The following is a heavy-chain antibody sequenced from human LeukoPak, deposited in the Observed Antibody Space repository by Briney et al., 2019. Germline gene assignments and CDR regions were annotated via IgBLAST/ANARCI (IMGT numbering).Heavy chain of an antibody. V-gene: IGHV4-4*07. Sequence: SETLSLTCTVAGGSISNYYWSGIRQPAGKGLEWVGRIFTSGSTHYNPSLKSRVSMSVDTSKNQFSLRLSSVTAADTAVYYCARVFDKDVWGKGTTVTVSS. CDR1: GGSISNYY. D-gene: IGHD2-21*01. J-gene: IGHJ6*03. CDR2: IFTSGST. CDR3: ARVFDKDV.